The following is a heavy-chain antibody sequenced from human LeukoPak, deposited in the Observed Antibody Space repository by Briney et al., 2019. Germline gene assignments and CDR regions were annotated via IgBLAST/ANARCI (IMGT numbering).Heavy chain of an antibody. CDR3: AKDDIAFYGSGSLDY. J-gene: IGHJ4*02. CDR2: ISYDESNK. V-gene: IGHV3-30*04. CDR1: GFTFSSYA. D-gene: IGHD3-10*01. Sequence: PGGSLRLSCAASGFTFSSYAMHWVRQAPGKGLEWVPVISYDESNKYYADSVKGRFTISRDNSENTLYLQMNSLRAEDTAVYYCAKDDIAFYGSGSLDYWGQGTLVTVSS.